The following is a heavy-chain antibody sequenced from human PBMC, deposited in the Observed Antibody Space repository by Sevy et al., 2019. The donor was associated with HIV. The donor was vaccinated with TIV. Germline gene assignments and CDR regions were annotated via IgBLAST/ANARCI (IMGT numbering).Heavy chain of an antibody. D-gene: IGHD3-16*01. CDR1: GFTFSTYN. V-gene: IGHV3-21*01. Sequence: GGSLRLSCAGSGFTFSTYNMNWVRQAPGKGLEWVSSISSSSTYIYYADFLKGRFTISRDNAKNSLFLQMNSLTAEDRAGYYCARDRLGGKFFDYWGQGTPVTVSS. CDR2: ISSSSTYI. J-gene: IGHJ4*02. CDR3: ARDRLGGKFFDY.